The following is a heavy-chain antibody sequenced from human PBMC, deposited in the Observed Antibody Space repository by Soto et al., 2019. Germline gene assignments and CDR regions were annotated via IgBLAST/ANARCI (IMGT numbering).Heavy chain of an antibody. CDR1: GYTFTGYY. CDR2: INPDSGGT. V-gene: IGHV1-2*02. D-gene: IGHD2-15*01. J-gene: IGHJ4*02. Sequence: ASVKVSCKASGYTFTGYYMHWVRQAPGQGLEWMGWINPDSGGTNYAQKFQGRVTMTRDTSISTAYMELSRLRSDDTAVYYCASLGLYCSGGSCYSNYWGQGTLVTVSS. CDR3: ASLGLYCSGGSCYSNY.